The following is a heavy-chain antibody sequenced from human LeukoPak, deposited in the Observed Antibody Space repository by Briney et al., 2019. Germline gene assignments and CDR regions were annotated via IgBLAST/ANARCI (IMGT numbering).Heavy chain of an antibody. D-gene: IGHD3-10*01. J-gene: IGHJ4*02. CDR2: IWYDGSNK. V-gene: IGHV3-33*08. Sequence: GGSLRLSCAASGFTFSSYAMHWVRQAPGKGLEWVAVIWYDGSNKHYADSVKGRFTISRDNSKNTLYLQMNSLRAEDTAVYYCARDKRMVDYWGQGTLVTVSS. CDR3: ARDKRMVDY. CDR1: GFTFSSYA.